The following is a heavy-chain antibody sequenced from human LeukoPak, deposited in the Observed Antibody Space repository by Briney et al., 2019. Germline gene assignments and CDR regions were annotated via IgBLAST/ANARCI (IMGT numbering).Heavy chain of an antibody. CDR1: GGSISSYY. Sequence: SETLSLTCTVSGGSISSYYWSWIRQPPGKGLEWIGYIYYSGSTNYNPSLKSRVTISVDTSKNQFSLKLRSVTAADTAVYYCARALDDSDNWFDPWGQGTLVTVSS. V-gene: IGHV4-59*01. J-gene: IGHJ5*02. CDR3: ARALDDSDNWFDP. CDR2: IYYSGST. D-gene: IGHD1-1*01.